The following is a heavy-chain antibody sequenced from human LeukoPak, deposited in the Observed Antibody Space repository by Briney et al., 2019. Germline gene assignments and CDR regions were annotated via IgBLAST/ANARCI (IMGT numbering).Heavy chain of an antibody. D-gene: IGHD6-13*01. CDR3: ARHHGLAPKPTPFDY. V-gene: IGHV4-39*01. J-gene: IGHJ4*02. CDR1: GGSISSSSYY. CDR2: IYYSGST. Sequence: PSETLSLTCTVSGGSISSSSYYWGWIRQPPGKGLEWIGSIYYSGSTYYNPSLKSRVTISVDTSKNQFSLKLSSVTAADTAVYYCARHHGLAPKPTPFDYWGQETLVTVSS.